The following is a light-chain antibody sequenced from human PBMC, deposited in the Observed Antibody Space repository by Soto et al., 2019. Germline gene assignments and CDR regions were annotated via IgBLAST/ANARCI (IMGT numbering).Light chain of an antibody. J-gene: IGKJ1*01. V-gene: IGKV3-20*01. CDR3: QHYNSYAEA. Sequence: EIGLKQSPGTLSLSEEERATLSCRASQSVSSNNLAWYQQKLGRAPRLLISGASRRATGIPSRFSGSGSGTEFTLTISSLQPDDFATYYCQHYNSYAEAFGQGTKVDIK. CDR2: GAS. CDR1: QSVSSNN.